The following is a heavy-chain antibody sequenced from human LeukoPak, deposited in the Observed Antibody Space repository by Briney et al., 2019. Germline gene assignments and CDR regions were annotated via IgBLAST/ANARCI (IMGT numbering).Heavy chain of an antibody. CDR1: GGSISSYY. D-gene: IGHD2-15*01. V-gene: IGHV4-59*01. J-gene: IGHJ4*02. CDR3: ARVYCSGGSCYVDY. CDR2: IYYSGST. Sequence: SETLSLTCTVSGGSISSYYWSWIRQPPGKGLEWIGYIYYSGSTNYNPSLKTRVTISVDTSKNQFSLKLSSVTAADTAVYYCARVYCSGGSCYVDYWGQGTLVTVSS.